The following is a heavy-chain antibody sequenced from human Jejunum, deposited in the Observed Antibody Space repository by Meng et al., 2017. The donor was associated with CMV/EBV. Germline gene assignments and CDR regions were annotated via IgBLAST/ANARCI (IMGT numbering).Heavy chain of an antibody. CDR3: AREIYESSGS. J-gene: IGHJ5*02. V-gene: IGHV3-53*01. CDR1: GFSVSDNY. Sequence: LRLSCADSGFSVSDNYMTWVRQAPGKGLEWVSVIYSYGSTYYADPVKGRFTISRDISKNTLYLQMNNLRAEDTAVYYCAREIYESSGSWGQGTLVTVSS. D-gene: IGHD3-22*01. CDR2: IYSYGST.